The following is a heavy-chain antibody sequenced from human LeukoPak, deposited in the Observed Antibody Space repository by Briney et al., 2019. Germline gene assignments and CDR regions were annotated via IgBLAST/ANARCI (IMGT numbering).Heavy chain of an antibody. V-gene: IGHV3-11*01. CDR2: ISSSGSTI. J-gene: IGHJ4*02. CDR1: GFTLSDYY. D-gene: IGHD3-10*01. CDR3: ARDADGSGNI. Sequence: GGSLRLSCAASGFTLSDYYMSWIRQDPGKGLEWVSYISSSGSTINYADSVKGRFTISRDNSKNTLYLQMNSLRAEDTAVYYCARDADGSGNIWGQGTLVTVSS.